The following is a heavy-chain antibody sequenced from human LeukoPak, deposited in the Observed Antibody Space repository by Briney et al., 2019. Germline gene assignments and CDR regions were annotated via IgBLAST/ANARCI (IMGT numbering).Heavy chain of an antibody. Sequence: SETLSLTCTVSVGSISSYYWSWIRQPPGKGLEWIGYIYYSGSANYHPSLKSRVTISVDTSKNRFFLRLSSVTAADTAVYFCARVTGYMVEDYFDYWGQGTLVTVSS. CDR2: IYYSGSA. D-gene: IGHD6-13*01. CDR1: VGSISSYY. V-gene: IGHV4-59*01. CDR3: ARVTGYMVEDYFDY. J-gene: IGHJ4*02.